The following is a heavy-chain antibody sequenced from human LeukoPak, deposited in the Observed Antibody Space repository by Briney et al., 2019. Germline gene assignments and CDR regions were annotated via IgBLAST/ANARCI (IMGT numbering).Heavy chain of an antibody. Sequence: GGSLRLSCVASGFTFSDAWMSWVRQAPGKGLEWVGRIKSKIDGGTIDYGAPVKGRFTISRDNSKNTLYLQMNSLRAEDTAVYYCAKDLLSRGRGVPGGDYWGQGTLVTVSS. CDR2: IKSKIDGGTI. J-gene: IGHJ4*02. CDR1: GFTFSDAW. V-gene: IGHV3-15*01. CDR3: AKDLLSRGRGVPGGDY. D-gene: IGHD3-10*01.